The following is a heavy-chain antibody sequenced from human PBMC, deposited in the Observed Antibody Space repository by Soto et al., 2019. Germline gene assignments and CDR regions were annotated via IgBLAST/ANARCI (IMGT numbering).Heavy chain of an antibody. Sequence: QVHLVESGGGEVQPGRSLRLSCAASGFTFSSYGMHWVRQAPGKGLEWVAVISYDGSNKYYADSVKGRFTISRDNSKNTLYLQMNSLRAEDTAVYYCAKDGSSWQYYFDYWRQGTLVTVSS. CDR2: ISYDGSNK. V-gene: IGHV3-30*18. D-gene: IGHD6-13*01. CDR1: GFTFSSYG. CDR3: AKDGSSWQYYFDY. J-gene: IGHJ4*02.